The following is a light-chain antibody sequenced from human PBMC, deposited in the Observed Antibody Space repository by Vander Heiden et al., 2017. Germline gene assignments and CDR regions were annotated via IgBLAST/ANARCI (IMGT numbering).Light chain of an antibody. Sequence: DIVMTPSPDSLAVSLGERATINCKSSQSVLYSSNNNNYLAWYQQKPGQPPKLLIYWASTRESGVPDRFSGSGSGTDFTLTISSLQAEDVAVYYCQQYYSPPHTFGQGTKLEIK. V-gene: IGKV4-1*01. CDR1: QSVLYSSNNNNY. CDR2: WAS. J-gene: IGKJ2*01. CDR3: QQYYSPPHT.